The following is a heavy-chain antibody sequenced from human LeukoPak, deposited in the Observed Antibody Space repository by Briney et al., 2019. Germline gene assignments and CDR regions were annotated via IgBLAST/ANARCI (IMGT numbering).Heavy chain of an antibody. CDR2: ITTGSTYI. Sequence: GGALRLSSAASGVTFCAYNMNWGRRNPGKGVEWVSSITTGSTYIFYADSVRGRFTISRDNAENSLYLQMNSLRDEDTAVYYCARDPYSGGYGAYYYYYMDVWGKGTTVTVSS. CDR3: ARDPYSGGYGAYYYYYMDV. CDR1: GVTFCAYN. D-gene: IGHD6-19*01. J-gene: IGHJ6*03. V-gene: IGHV3-21*01.